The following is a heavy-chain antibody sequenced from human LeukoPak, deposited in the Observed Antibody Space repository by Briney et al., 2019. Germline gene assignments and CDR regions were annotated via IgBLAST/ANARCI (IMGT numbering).Heavy chain of an antibody. Sequence: SETLSLTCTVSGGSISSGDYYWSWIRQHPGKGLEWIGYIYYSGSTYYNPSLKSRVTISVDMFKNQFSLKLSSVTAADTAVYYCARDLRDGYPHFDPWGQGTLVTVSS. CDR3: ARDLRDGYPHFDP. CDR2: IYYSGST. V-gene: IGHV4-31*03. D-gene: IGHD5-24*01. J-gene: IGHJ5*02. CDR1: GGSISSGDYY.